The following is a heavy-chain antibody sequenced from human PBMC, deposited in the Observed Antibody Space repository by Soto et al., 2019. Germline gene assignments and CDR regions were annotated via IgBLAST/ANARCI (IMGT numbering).Heavy chain of an antibody. Sequence: VQLVESGGGLVQPGGSLRLSCAASGFTFSSYAMHWVRQAPGKGLEYVSAISSNGGSTYYANSVKGRFTISRDNSKNTLYLQMGSLRAEDMAVYYCARVRDSSGLGWYFDLWGRGTLVTVSS. CDR2: ISSNGGST. V-gene: IGHV3-64*01. D-gene: IGHD6-19*01. J-gene: IGHJ2*01. CDR3: ARVRDSSGLGWYFDL. CDR1: GFTFSSYA.